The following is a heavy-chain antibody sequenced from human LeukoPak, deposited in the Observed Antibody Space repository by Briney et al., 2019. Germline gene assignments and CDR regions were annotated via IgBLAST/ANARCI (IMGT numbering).Heavy chain of an antibody. CDR2: IIPIFGTA. CDR1: GGTFRIYA. J-gene: IGHJ4*02. D-gene: IGHD3-10*01. CDR3: ARDLDGDPIDY. V-gene: IGHV1-69*13. Sequence: GASVKASYLASGGTFRIYAIRWVAQAPGQGLEWMGGIIPIFGTANYAQKFQGRVTITADESTSTAYMELSSLRSEDTAVYYCARDLDGDPIDYWGQGTLVTVSS.